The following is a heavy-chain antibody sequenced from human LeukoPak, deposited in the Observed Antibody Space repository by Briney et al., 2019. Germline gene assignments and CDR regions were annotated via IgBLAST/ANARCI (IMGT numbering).Heavy chain of an antibody. V-gene: IGHV4-59*08. CDR2: IYYSGSI. Sequence: TSETLSLTCTVSGGSISTDYWSWIRQPPGKGLEFVGYIYYSGSINYNPSLKSRVTISVDTSKNRFSLKLDSVTAADTAVYYCARRHHNWDFWGQGALVTVSS. D-gene: IGHD1-1*01. CDR1: GGSISTDY. CDR3: ARRHHNWDF. J-gene: IGHJ1*01.